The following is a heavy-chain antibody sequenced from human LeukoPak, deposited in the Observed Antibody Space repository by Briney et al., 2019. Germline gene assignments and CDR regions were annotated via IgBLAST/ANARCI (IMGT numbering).Heavy chain of an antibody. CDR3: ARDGSRDGYLDAFDI. J-gene: IGHJ3*02. CDR2: ISTDPSNK. Sequence: GRSLTLSCAASGFSFSYFGLHWVRQAPGKGLEWVALISTDPSNKDYADSVKGRFTISRDNSINTLYLQMRSLRVEDTAVYYCARDGSRDGYLDAFDIWGQGTMVTVSS. V-gene: IGHV3-30*03. D-gene: IGHD5-24*01. CDR1: GFSFSYFG.